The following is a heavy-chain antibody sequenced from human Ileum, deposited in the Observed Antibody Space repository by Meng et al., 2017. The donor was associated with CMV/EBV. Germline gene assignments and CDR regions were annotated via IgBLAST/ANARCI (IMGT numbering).Heavy chain of an antibody. J-gene: IGHJ6*02. CDR3: ARVLREFYDHWTGTDYGMDV. Sequence: GESLKISCAASGFTFSDNYMSWIRRAPGKGLEWVAYISSGSSTIYYADSGKGRFTISRDNANNSLYLQMNSLRGEDTAVYYCARVLREFYDHWTGTDYGMDVWGQGTTVTVSS. CDR2: ISSGSSTI. D-gene: IGHD3-3*01. V-gene: IGHV3-11*01. CDR1: GFTFSDNY.